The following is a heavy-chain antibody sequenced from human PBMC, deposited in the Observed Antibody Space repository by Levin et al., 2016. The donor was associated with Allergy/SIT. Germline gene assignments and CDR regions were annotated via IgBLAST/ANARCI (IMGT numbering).Heavy chain of an antibody. CDR1: GFTFENYA. CDR2: IRLGGSDT. V-gene: IGHV3-23*01. D-gene: IGHD6-25*01. Sequence: GGSLRLSCAASGFTFENYAMNWVRQAPGKGLEWVSGIRLGGSDTFYADSVRGRFTISRDNSKNTLYLRMNSLRAEDTAVYYCARGPSTRAISAALSFDYWGQGALVTVSS. J-gene: IGHJ4*02. CDR3: ARGPSTRAISAALSFDY.